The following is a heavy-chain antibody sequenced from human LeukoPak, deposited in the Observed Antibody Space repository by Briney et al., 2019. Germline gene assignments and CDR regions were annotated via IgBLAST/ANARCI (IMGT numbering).Heavy chain of an antibody. D-gene: IGHD6-13*01. CDR2: IIPIFGTA. CDR1: GGTFSSSA. Sequence: ASVKVSCKASGGTFSSSAISWVRQAPGQGLEWMGGIIPIFGTANYAQKFQGRVTITADESTSTAYMELSSLRSEDTAVYYCARFASSSWWGNYGMDVWGQGTTVTVSS. CDR3: ARFASSSWWGNYGMDV. V-gene: IGHV1-69*13. J-gene: IGHJ6*02.